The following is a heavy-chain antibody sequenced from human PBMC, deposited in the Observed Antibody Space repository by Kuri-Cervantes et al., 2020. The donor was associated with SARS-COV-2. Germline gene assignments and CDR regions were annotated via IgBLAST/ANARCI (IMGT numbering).Heavy chain of an antibody. CDR3: ARWPRYYDSLYYFDY. J-gene: IGHJ4*02. D-gene: IGHD3-22*01. Sequence: ASVKVSCKASGYTFTSYDINWVRQATGQGLEWMGWMNPNSGNTGYAQKFQGRVTMTRDTSTSTVYMELSSPRSEDTAVYYCARWPRYYDSLYYFDYWGQGTLVTVSS. V-gene: IGHV1-8*01. CDR2: MNPNSGNT. CDR1: GYTFTSYD.